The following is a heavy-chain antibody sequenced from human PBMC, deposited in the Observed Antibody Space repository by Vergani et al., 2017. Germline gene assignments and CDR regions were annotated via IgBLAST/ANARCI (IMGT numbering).Heavy chain of an antibody. V-gene: IGHV1-69*01. J-gene: IGHJ3*02. Sequence: QVQLVQSGAEVKKPGSSVKVSCKASGGTFSSYAISWVRQAPGQGLEWMGGIIPIFGTANYAQKFQGRVTITADESTSTAYMELSSLRSEDTAVYYCARDGGLRVFGELLDPDAFDIWGQGTMVTVSS. D-gene: IGHD3-10*02. CDR1: GGTFSSYA. CDR2: IIPIFGTA. CDR3: ARDGGLRVFGELLDPDAFDI.